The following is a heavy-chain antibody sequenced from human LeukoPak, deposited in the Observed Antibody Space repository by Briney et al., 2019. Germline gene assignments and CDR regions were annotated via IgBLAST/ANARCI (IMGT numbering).Heavy chain of an antibody. CDR2: IYSSGST. Sequence: SETLSLTCTVSGGSISANYWIWMRQPAGKGLEYIGRIYSSGSTNYNPSLKSRVTMSVDTSKNQFSLKLNSVTAADTAVYYCARDPLINGMDVWGQGTTVTVSS. D-gene: IGHD3-16*01. V-gene: IGHV4-4*07. J-gene: IGHJ6*02. CDR1: GGSISANY. CDR3: ARDPLINGMDV.